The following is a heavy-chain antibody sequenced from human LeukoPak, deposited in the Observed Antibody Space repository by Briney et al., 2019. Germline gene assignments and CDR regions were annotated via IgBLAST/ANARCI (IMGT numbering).Heavy chain of an antibody. CDR1: GFTFSVTW. V-gene: IGHV3-15*01. Sequence: PGESLRLSCAASGFTFSVTWMSWVRQAPGRGLEWVGRFKSKVAGGTTDYAAPVAGRFTISRDDSKNMLYLQMNSLKTEDTGAYYCTRGAPQADVFDIWGQGTMVTVSS. CDR2: FKSKVAGGTT. J-gene: IGHJ3*02. CDR3: TRGAPQADVFDI. D-gene: IGHD1-26*01.